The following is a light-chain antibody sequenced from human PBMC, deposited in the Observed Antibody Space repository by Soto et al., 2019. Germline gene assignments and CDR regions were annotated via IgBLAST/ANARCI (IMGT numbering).Light chain of an antibody. Sequence: QSALTQPASVSGSPGQSITISCTGTSSDVGGYNYVSWYQQHPGKAPKLMIYEVSNRPSGVSNRFSGSKSGNTASLTISGLQAEDEADYYCSSYTSSSTRVVFGGGTKHTVL. CDR2: EVS. J-gene: IGLJ2*01. CDR1: SSDVGGYNY. CDR3: SSYTSSSTRVV. V-gene: IGLV2-14*01.